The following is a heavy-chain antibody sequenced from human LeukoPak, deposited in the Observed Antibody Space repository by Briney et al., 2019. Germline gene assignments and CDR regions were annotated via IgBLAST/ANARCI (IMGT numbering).Heavy chain of an antibody. CDR1: GGSISSGGYS. CDR3: ARAGYGSGPREPYYYGMDV. Sequence: SETLSLTCAVSGGSISSGGYSWSWIRQPPGKGLEWIGYIYHSGSTYYNSSLKSRVTISVDRSKNQFSLKLSSVTAADTAVYYCARAGYGSGPREPYYYGMDVWGKGTTVTVSS. CDR2: IYHSGST. V-gene: IGHV4-30-2*01. D-gene: IGHD3-10*01. J-gene: IGHJ6*04.